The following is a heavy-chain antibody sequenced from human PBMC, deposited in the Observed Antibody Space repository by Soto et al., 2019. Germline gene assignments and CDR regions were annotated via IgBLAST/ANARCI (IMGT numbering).Heavy chain of an antibody. J-gene: IGHJ6*02. CDR1: GFTFSNYG. Sequence: QVQLVESGGGLVQPGRSLRLSCVVSGFTFSNYGMHWVRQAPGKGLEWVADIWYDGSGQRYAGSEQGRFTISRDNSKNTLYLQINSLRVEDTAVYYCAKDEVSRKYYGHSLDVWGQGTTVTVSS. D-gene: IGHD4-17*01. V-gene: IGHV3-33*03. CDR3: AKDEVSRKYYGHSLDV. CDR2: IWYDGSGQ.